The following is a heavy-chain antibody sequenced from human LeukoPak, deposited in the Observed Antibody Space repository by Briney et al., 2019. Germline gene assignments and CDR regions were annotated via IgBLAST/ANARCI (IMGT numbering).Heavy chain of an antibody. CDR2: ISYDGSTK. V-gene: IGHV3-30*18. Sequence: PGGSLRLSCAASGFTFRGYGMQWVRQAPGKGLEWVAVISYDGSTKYYADSVKGRFTISRDNSKSTLYLQMNSLRAEDTAVYYCAKESGSRSYGAYFPHWGQGTLVTVSS. D-gene: IGHD6-13*01. CDR3: AKESGSRSYGAYFPH. CDR1: GFTFRGYG. J-gene: IGHJ1*01.